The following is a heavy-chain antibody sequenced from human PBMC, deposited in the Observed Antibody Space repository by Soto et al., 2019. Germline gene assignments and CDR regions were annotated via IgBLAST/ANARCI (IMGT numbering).Heavy chain of an antibody. D-gene: IGHD3-10*01. V-gene: IGHV4-31*03. Sequence: PSETLSLTCTVSGGSISSGGYYWSWIRQHPGKGLEWIGYIYYSGSAYYNPSLKSRVTISVDTSKNQFSLKLSSVTAADTAVYYCARAIWFGELLVAGTEFGYWGQGTLVTVSS. CDR3: ARAIWFGELLVAGTEFGY. J-gene: IGHJ4*02. CDR2: IYYSGSA. CDR1: GGSISSGGYY.